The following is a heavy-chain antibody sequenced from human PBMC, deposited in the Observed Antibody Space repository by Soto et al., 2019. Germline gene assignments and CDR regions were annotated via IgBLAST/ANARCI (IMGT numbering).Heavy chain of an antibody. CDR3: VRGIGYIDS. V-gene: IGHV6-1*01. J-gene: IGHJ4*02. D-gene: IGHD5-12*01. Sequence: QVQLQQSGPGLVKPSQTLSLTCAISGDSVSSNSAAWSWIRQSPSRGLEWLGRTYYRSKWYNDYAVSVKRRITINPDTSKNQFSLQLKSVPPEDTAVYYCVRGIGYIDSWGQGTLVTVSS. CDR1: GDSVSSNSAA. CDR2: TYYRSKWYN.